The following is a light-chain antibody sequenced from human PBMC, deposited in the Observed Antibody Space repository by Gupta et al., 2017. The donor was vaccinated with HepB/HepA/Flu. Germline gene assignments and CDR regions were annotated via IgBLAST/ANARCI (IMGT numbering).Light chain of an antibody. CDR3: QSYDSSLRCWL. Sequence: QSVLTQPPSMSGAPGQPVTISCTGSGSNIGAGYDVHWYQQLPGTAPKVVIYSRNNRPTGVPDRFSGSKSGTSASLAITGLQAEDEADYYCQSYDSSLRCWLFGGGTKLTVL. CDR2: SRN. V-gene: IGLV1-40*01. J-gene: IGLJ3*02. CDR1: GSNIGAGYD.